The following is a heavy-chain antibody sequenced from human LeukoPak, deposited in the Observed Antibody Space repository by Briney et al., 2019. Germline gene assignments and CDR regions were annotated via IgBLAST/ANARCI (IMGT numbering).Heavy chain of an antibody. CDR2: ISSSGRST. CDR1: GFTFSSYA. D-gene: IGHD1-26*01. V-gene: IGHV3-23*01. Sequence: GGSLRLSCAASGFTFSSYAMSWVRQAPGKGLEWVSVISSSGRSTNYVDSAKGRSTISRDNSKNTLYLQMNSLRAEDTAIYYCAKTGSKSGDRNPDFDNRGQGTLVTVSS. CDR3: AKTGSKSGDRNPDFDN. J-gene: IGHJ4*02.